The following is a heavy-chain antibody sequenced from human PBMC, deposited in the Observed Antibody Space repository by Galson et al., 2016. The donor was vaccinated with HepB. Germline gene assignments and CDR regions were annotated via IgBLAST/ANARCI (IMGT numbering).Heavy chain of an antibody. CDR3: ASGLYYSGSGSQFDY. J-gene: IGHJ4*02. Sequence: SVKVSCKASGGTFINYAFSWVRQAPGQGLEWMGGVIPIFGTAIYAQKFQGRVAVTADKSTSTAYMALSSLRSEDTAMYFCASGLYYSGSGSQFDYWGQGTLVTVSS. CDR1: GGTFINYA. D-gene: IGHD3-10*01. CDR2: VIPIFGTA. V-gene: IGHV1-69*06.